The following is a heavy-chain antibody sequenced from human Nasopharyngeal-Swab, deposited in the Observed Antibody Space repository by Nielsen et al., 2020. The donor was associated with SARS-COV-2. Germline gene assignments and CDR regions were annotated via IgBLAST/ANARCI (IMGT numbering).Heavy chain of an antibody. CDR3: ARGPCTNGVCSDFDY. CDR2: INTNTGNP. D-gene: IGHD2-8*01. V-gene: IGHV7-4-1*02. J-gene: IGHJ4*02. Sequence: ASVKVSCKASGYTFTNYAMNWVRQAPGQGLEWMGWINTNTGNPTYAQGFTGRFVFSLDTSVSTAYLQISSLKAEDTAVYYCARGPCTNGVCSDFDYWGQGTLVTVSS. CDR1: GYTFTNYA.